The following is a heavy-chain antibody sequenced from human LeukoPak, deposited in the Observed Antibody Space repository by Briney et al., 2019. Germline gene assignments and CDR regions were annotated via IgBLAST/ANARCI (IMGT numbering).Heavy chain of an antibody. CDR3: ARSGYCTTALCLGWFDP. V-gene: IGHV5-51*01. CDR2: IYPGDSDT. J-gene: IGHJ5*02. D-gene: IGHD2-8*01. CDR1: GYSFTSYW. Sequence: GESPKISCKGSGYSFTSYWIAWVRQMPGKGLEWMGIIYPGDSDTRYSPSFQGQVTISADKSISTAYLQWSSLKASDTAMYYCARSGYCTTALCLGWFDPWGQGTLVTVSS.